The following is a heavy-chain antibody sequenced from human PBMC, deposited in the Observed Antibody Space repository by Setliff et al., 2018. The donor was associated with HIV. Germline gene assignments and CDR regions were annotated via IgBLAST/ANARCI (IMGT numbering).Heavy chain of an antibody. Sequence: ASVKVSCKASGFMFSNYFLNWVRQAPGQGLEWMGWISAYNDNTNYAQKLQGRVTMTTDTSTSTAYMDVRSLRSDDTAVYYCARDRGRVVPSTFDYWGQGTLVTVSS. V-gene: IGHV1-18*01. CDR1: GFMFSNYF. J-gene: IGHJ4*02. CDR3: ARDRGRVVPSTFDY. D-gene: IGHD3-3*01. CDR2: ISAYNDNT.